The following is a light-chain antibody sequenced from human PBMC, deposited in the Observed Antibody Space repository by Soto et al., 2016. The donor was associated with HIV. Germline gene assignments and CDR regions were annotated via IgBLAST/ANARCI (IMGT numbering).Light chain of an antibody. Sequence: DIQMTQSPSSLSASVGDRVTITCRSSQSINTYLNWYQQKPGKAPKLLIYGTSSNIAGVPSRFSGSGSGTDFSLTIRSLQPEDIGTYYCQKYNNDVTFGGGTKVEI. CDR3: QKYNNDVT. V-gene: IGKV1-39*01. J-gene: IGKJ4*01. CDR1: QSINTY. CDR2: GTS.